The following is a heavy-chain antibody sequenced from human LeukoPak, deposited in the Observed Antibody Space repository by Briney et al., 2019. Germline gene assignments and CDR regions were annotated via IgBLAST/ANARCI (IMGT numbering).Heavy chain of an antibody. CDR3: ARSSGSYTGYYFDY. D-gene: IGHD1-26*01. Sequence: PGGSLRLSCAASGFTFSSYSMNWVRQAPGKGLEWVSSISSSSSYIYYADSEKGRFTISRDNAKNSLYLQMNSLRAEDTAVYYCARSSGSYTGYYFDYWGQGTLVTVSS. J-gene: IGHJ4*02. CDR2: ISSSSSYI. V-gene: IGHV3-21*01. CDR1: GFTFSSYS.